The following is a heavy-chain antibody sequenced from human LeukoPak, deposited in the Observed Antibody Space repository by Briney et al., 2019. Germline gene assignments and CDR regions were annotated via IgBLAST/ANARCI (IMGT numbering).Heavy chain of an antibody. V-gene: IGHV1-18*01. D-gene: IGHD5-18*01. Sequence: ASVKVSCKASGYTFTSYGISWVRQAPGQGLEWMGWISAYNGNTNYAQKFQGRVTITRNTSISTAYMELSSLRSEDTAVYYCAREIGPIQLHLWGSAFDYWGQGTLVTVSS. CDR3: AREIGPIQLHLWGSAFDY. CDR2: ISAYNGNT. J-gene: IGHJ4*02. CDR1: GYTFTSYG.